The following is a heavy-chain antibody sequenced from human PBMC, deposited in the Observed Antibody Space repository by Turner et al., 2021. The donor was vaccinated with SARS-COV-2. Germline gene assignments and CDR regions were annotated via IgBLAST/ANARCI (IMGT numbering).Heavy chain of an antibody. Sequence: QVPLQPLGAGLLRPSEPLSITWGVYGGSFSGYYWSWIRPPPGKGLEWIGEIYHSESTNYNPSLKSRVTMSVDTSKIQFSRKLGSVTAAYKSVCYCARSGGSILTGYSFDPWGQGTLVTVSS. CDR2: IYHSEST. V-gene: IGHV4-34*01. CDR1: GGSFSGYY. D-gene: IGHD3-9*01. CDR3: ARSGGSILTGYSFDP. J-gene: IGHJ5*02.